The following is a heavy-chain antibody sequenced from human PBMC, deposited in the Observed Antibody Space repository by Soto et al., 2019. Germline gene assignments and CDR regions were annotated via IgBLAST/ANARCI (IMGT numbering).Heavy chain of an antibody. J-gene: IGHJ4*02. V-gene: IGHV3-30*04. CDR3: ARDSAYSTASTHFDH. D-gene: IGHD2-2*01. CDR2: VSSDGNHA. Sequence: GGSLRLSCVGSGFTFSSDALHWVRQAPGKGLEWVAVVSSDGNHAYYPDHVKGRFTISRDNSQSTVYLQMKSLKPEDTATYYCARDSAYSTASTHFDHWGQGTLVTVSS. CDR1: GFTFSSDA.